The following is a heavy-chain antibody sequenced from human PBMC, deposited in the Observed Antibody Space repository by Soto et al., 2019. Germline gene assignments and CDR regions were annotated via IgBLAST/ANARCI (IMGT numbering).Heavy chain of an antibody. Sequence: QVHFQESGPGLVKPSETLSLTCTVSGGSINNYYCNWVRQPPGKGLEWIGSIHYSGTTHYNPSLESRVTISADRAKNQFSLKLNSVTAADTAVYYCAGDTYGMDVWGRGTTVTVSS. CDR2: IHYSGTT. J-gene: IGHJ6*02. V-gene: IGHV4-59*01. CDR3: AGDTYGMDV. CDR1: GGSINNYY.